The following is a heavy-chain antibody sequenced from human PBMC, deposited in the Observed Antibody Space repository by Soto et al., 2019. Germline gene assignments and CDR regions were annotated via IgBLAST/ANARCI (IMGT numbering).Heavy chain of an antibody. V-gene: IGHV3-73*01. D-gene: IGHD3-3*01. Sequence: PGGSMRLSCAASGFTFSGSAMHWVRQASGKGLEWVGRIRSKANSYATAYAASVKGRFTISRDDSKNTAYLQMNSLKTEDTAVYYCTRLPPITIFGVVNYGMDVWGQGTTVTVSS. CDR2: IRSKANSYAT. J-gene: IGHJ6*02. CDR3: TRLPPITIFGVVNYGMDV. CDR1: GFTFSGSA.